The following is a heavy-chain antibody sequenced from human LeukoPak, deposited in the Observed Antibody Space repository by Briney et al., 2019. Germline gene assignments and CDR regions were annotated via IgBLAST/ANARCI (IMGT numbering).Heavy chain of an antibody. V-gene: IGHV4-34*01. Sequence: PSETLSFTCAVYGGSFSGYYWSWIRQPPGKGLEWIGEINHSGSTNYNPSLKSRVTISVDTSKNQFSLKLSSVTAADTAVYYCARISSGWYPYNWFDPWGQGTLVTVSS. CDR3: ARISSGWYPYNWFDP. CDR2: INHSGST. CDR1: GGSFSGYY. J-gene: IGHJ5*02. D-gene: IGHD6-19*01.